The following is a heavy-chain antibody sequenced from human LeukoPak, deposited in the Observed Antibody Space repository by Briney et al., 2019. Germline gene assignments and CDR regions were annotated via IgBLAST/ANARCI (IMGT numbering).Heavy chain of an antibody. D-gene: IGHD1-26*01. CDR2: IIGSGGST. CDR3: AKGKELVVGATPLDY. J-gene: IGHJ4*02. CDR1: GFTFSSYA. Sequence: GGSLRLSCAASGFTFSSYAMSWVRQAPGKGLEWVSAIIGSGGSTYYADSVKGRFTISRDNSKNTLYLQMNSLRAEDTAVYYCAKGKELVVGATPLDYWGQGTLVTVSS. V-gene: IGHV3-23*01.